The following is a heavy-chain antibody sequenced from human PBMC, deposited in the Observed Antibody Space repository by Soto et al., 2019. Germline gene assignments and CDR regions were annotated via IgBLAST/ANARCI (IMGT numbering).Heavy chain of an antibody. CDR2: IYYSGST. J-gene: IGHJ5*02. V-gene: IGHV4-39*01. CDR1: GGSISSSSYY. CDR3: ARVVVVVAAKHNWFDP. Sequence: PSETLSLTCTVSGGSISSSSYYWGWIRQPPGKGLEWIGSIYYSGSTYYNPSLKSRVTISVDTSKNQFSLKLSSVTAADTAVYYCARVVVVVAAKHNWFDPWGPGTLVTVSS. D-gene: IGHD2-15*01.